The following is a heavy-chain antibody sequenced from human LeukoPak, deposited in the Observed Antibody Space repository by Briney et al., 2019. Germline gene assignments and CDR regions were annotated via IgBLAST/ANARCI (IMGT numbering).Heavy chain of an antibody. J-gene: IGHJ4*02. D-gene: IGHD5-18*01. CDR3: AKDRGYSYGYAPFDY. V-gene: IGHV3-23*01. CDR1: GFTFSSYA. Sequence: TGGSLRLSCAASGFTFSSYAMSWVRQAPGMGLEWVSAISGSGGSTYYADSVKGRFTISRDNSKNTLYLQMNSLRAEDTAVYYCAKDRGYSYGYAPFDYWGQGTLVTVSS. CDR2: ISGSGGST.